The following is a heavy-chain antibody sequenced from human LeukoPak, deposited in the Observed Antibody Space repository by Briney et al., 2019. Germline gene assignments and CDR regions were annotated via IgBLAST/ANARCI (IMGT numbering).Heavy chain of an antibody. D-gene: IGHD1-26*01. CDR2: IRSKAYGGTT. CDR3: TRETWELPKGTFDY. Sequence: PGGSLRLSCTASGFTFGDYAMSWFRQAPGKGLEWVGFIRSKAYGGTTEYAASVKGRFTISRDDSKSIAYLQMNSLKTEDTAVYYCTRETWELPKGTFDYWGQGTLVTVSS. J-gene: IGHJ4*02. CDR1: GFTFGDYA. V-gene: IGHV3-49*03.